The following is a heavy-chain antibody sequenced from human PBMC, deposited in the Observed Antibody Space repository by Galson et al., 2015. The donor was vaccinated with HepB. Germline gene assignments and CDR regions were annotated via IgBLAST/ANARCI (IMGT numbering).Heavy chain of an antibody. CDR1: GFTFSDYA. CDR2: ISYDGRDK. J-gene: IGHJ4*02. Sequence: SLRLSCAASGFTFSDYAMHWVRQAPGKGLEWVAVISYDGRDKFFADFVKGRFTISRDDSKNTLFLQMDSLRPEDTAVYYCASRYCSRTVCYPKPFDFWGRGTLVTVSS. D-gene: IGHD2-2*01. V-gene: IGHV3-30*04. CDR3: ASRYCSRTVCYPKPFDF.